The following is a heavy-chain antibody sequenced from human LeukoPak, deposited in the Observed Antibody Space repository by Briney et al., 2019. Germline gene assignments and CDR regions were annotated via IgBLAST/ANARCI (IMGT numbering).Heavy chain of an antibody. Sequence: GGSLRLSCAASGFTFSSDWMHWVRQAPGKGLVWVSRINRDGRSTAYADSVKGRFTISRDNAKNTLYLQMNYLKTEDTAMYYCATDLSSYCSGGYCFLSYWGQGNLVTVSS. J-gene: IGHJ4*02. CDR2: INRDGRST. D-gene: IGHD2-15*01. CDR3: ATDLSSYCSGGYCFLSY. CDR1: GFTFSSDW. V-gene: IGHV3-74*01.